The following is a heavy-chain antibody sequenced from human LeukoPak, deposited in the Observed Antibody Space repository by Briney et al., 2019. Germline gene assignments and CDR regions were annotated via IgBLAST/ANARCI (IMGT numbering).Heavy chain of an antibody. D-gene: IGHD6-13*01. CDR1: GGSLSDYF. J-gene: IGHJ6*02. Sequence: SETLSLTCTVSGGSLSDYFWTWVRQPTGKGLEWIGRIYGGGLFGIGSGRTDYNPSLKSRVSISVDTYKKQVSLKLTSVSVADMAVYYCARVGSSSWYTTSYYYYYGMDVWGQGTLVTVSS. CDR3: ARVGSSSWYTTSYYYYYGMDV. V-gene: IGHV4-4*07. CDR2: IYGGGLFGIGSGRT.